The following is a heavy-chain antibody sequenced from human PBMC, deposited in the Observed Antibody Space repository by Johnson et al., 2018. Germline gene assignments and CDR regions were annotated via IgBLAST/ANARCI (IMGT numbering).Heavy chain of an antibody. V-gene: IGHV3-30-3*01. Sequence: QVQLVQSGGGVVQPGRSLRLSCAASGFTFSSYVIHWVRQAPGKGLEWVALISYDGTTKYYADSVKGRFTISRDHSRNPLYLQMNSLQTEDTAVYYCARDRDAFDVWGQGTMVTVSS. CDR1: GFTFSSYV. CDR3: ARDRDAFDV. CDR2: ISYDGTTK. J-gene: IGHJ3*01.